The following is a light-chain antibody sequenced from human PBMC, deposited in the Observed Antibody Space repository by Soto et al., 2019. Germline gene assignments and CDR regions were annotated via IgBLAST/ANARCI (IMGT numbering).Light chain of an antibody. CDR3: QQYSRYSA. J-gene: IGKJ2*01. V-gene: IGKV1-5*03. Sequence: DIQMTQSPATLSASVGDRVTITCRASQSINSWLAWYQQKPGKAPELLIYQASILEPGVPSRFSGSGSGTEFTLTISSLQPDDFATYYCQQYSRYSAFXQGTKVDIK. CDR1: QSINSW. CDR2: QAS.